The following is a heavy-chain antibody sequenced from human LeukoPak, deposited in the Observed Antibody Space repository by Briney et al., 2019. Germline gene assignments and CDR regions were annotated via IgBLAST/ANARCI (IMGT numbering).Heavy chain of an antibody. D-gene: IGHD1-1*01. CDR1: GYTFTDYY. Sequence: ASVKVSCXTSGYTFTDYYIHWVRQAPGQGLEWMGWIVPNSGGTNYAQRFQGRVTMTRDTSISTAYMELTRLRYDDTAVYYCATLGGTSFDYWGRGTLVTVSS. CDR2: IVPNSGGT. J-gene: IGHJ4*02. V-gene: IGHV1-2*02. CDR3: ATLGGTSFDY.